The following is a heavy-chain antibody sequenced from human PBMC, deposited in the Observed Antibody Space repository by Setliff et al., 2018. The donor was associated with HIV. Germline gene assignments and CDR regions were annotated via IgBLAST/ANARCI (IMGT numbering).Heavy chain of an antibody. CDR1: GGTFSYA. CDR2: MNPNSGNT. Sequence: GASVKVSCKASGGTFSYAISWVRQAPGQGLEWMGWMNPNSGNTGYARKFQGRVTMTKNTSISTAYMELSSLRSGDTAVYYCARGGQWLLRETGFDPWGQGTLVTVSS. D-gene: IGHD3-22*01. J-gene: IGHJ5*02. CDR3: ARGGQWLLRETGFDP. V-gene: IGHV1-8*02.